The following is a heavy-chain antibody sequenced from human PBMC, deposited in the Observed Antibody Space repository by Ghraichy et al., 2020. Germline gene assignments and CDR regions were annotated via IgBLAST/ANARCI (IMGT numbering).Heavy chain of an antibody. CDR2: ISYDGSNK. V-gene: IGHV3-30-3*01. D-gene: IGHD6-19*01. J-gene: IGHJ4*02. CDR1: GFTFSSYA. CDR3: ARTVAGTHFDY. Sequence: GGSLRLSCAASGFTFSSYAMHWVRQAPGKGLEWVAVISYDGSNKYYADSVKGRFTISRDNSKNTLYLQMNSLRAEDTAVYYCARTVAGTHFDYWGQGTLVTVSS.